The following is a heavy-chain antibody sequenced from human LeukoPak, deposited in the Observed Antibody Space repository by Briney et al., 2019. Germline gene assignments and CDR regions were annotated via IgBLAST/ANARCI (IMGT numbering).Heavy chain of an antibody. CDR2: INQDGSEK. CDR3: ARDRALYDSRRGYYYTEDDY. D-gene: IGHD3-22*01. J-gene: IGHJ4*02. CDR1: GFTFSSYW. Sequence: GGSLRLSCAASGFTFSSYWMSWVRQAPGKGLEGVANINQDGSEKYYVDSVKGRFTISRDNAKSSLYLQMNSLRVDDTAVYYCARDRALYDSRRGYYYTEDDYWGQGTLVTVSS. V-gene: IGHV3-7*03.